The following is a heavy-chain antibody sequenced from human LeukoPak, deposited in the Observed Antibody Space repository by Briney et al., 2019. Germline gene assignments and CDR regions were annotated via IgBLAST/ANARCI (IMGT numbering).Heavy chain of an antibody. CDR2: ISWNSGSI. J-gene: IGHJ4*02. CDR3: AKGRTVTTLTFDY. CDR1: GFTFDDYA. V-gene: IGHV3-9*01. D-gene: IGHD4-17*01. Sequence: GGSLRLSCAASGFTFDDYAMHWVRQAPGKGLEWVSGISWNSGSIGYADSVKGRFTISRDNAKNSLYLQMNSLRAEDTALYYCAKGRTVTTLTFDYWGQGTLVTVSS.